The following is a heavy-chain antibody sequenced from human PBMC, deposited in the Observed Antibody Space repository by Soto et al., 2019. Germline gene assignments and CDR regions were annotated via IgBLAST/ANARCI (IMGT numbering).Heavy chain of an antibody. CDR1: GFTFSSYG. CDR3: AREQYPVGGLSRGGMDV. D-gene: IGHD4-4*01. J-gene: IGHJ6*02. V-gene: IGHV3-33*01. Sequence: QVQLVESGGGVVQPGRSLRLSCAASGFTFSSYGMHWVRQAPGKGLEWVAVIWHDGSNKYYADSVKGRFTISRDNSKNTLYLQMNSLRAEDKAVYYCAREQYPVGGLSRGGMDVWGQGTTVTVSS. CDR2: IWHDGSNK.